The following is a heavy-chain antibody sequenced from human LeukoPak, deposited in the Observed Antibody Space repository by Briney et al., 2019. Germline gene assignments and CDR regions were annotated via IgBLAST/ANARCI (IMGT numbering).Heavy chain of an antibody. CDR2: VSYDGSNK. CDR3: ARDHYGSGDARRFDY. CDR1: GFTFSNYA. V-gene: IGHV3-30-3*01. D-gene: IGHD3-10*01. Sequence: GGSLRLSCAASGFTFSNYAMHWVRQAPGKGLEWVAVVSYDGSNKYYADSVKGRFTISRDNSKNTLYLQMNSLRAEDTAVYYCARDHYGSGDARRFDYWGQGTLVTVSS. J-gene: IGHJ4*02.